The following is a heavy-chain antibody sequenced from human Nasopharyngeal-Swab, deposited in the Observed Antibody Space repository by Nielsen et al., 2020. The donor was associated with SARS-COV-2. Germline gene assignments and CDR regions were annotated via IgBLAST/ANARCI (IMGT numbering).Heavy chain of an antibody. CDR3: ARDYPGGSCFGY. CDR2: IKHDGSQK. V-gene: IGHV3-7*03. CDR1: GFTFSSYW. D-gene: IGHD2-15*01. J-gene: IGHJ4*02. Sequence: GESLKISCAASGFTFSSYWMTWVRQAPGKGLEWVANIKHDGSQKYYVDSVKGRFSISRDNGKNSLDLQMNSLGVDDTAVYYCARDYPGGSCFGYWGQGTLVTVSS.